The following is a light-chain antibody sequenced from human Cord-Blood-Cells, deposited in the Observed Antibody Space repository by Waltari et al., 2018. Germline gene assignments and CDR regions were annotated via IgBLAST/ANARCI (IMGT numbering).Light chain of an antibody. Sequence: DIQMTQSPSTLSASVGDRVTITCRASQRISSWLAWYQQKPGKAPKLLIYKASSLESGVPSRFSGSGSGTEFTLTISSLQPDDFATYYCQQYNSDPITFGQGTRLEIK. J-gene: IGKJ5*01. CDR3: QQYNSDPIT. CDR2: KAS. V-gene: IGKV1-5*03. CDR1: QRISSW.